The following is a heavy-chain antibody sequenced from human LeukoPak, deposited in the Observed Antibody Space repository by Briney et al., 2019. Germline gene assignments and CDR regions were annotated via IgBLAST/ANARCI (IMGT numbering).Heavy chain of an antibody. D-gene: IGHD3-10*01. CDR2: MNPNSGNT. CDR3: ARSMVRGVQGT. V-gene: IGHV1-8*01. J-gene: IGHJ5*02. Sequence: ASLKLSCKASGYTFTSYDINWVRQATGQGLEWMRWMNPNSGNTGYAQKFQGRVTMTRDTSTSTAYMELSSLRSEDTAMYYCARSMVRGVQGTWGQGTLVTVSS. CDR1: GYTFTSYD.